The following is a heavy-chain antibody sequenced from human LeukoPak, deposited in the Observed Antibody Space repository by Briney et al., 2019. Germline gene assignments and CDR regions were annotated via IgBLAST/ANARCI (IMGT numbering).Heavy chain of an antibody. CDR3: ARDYLKYYHDSSGPTSLFDY. D-gene: IGHD3-22*01. CDR1: GYTFTSYG. Sequence: GASVKVSCKASGYTFTSYGISWVRQAPGQGLEWMGWISAYKGNTNYAQKLQGRVTMTTDTSTSTAYMELRSLRSDDTAVYYCARDYLKYYHDSSGPTSLFDYWGQGTLVTVSS. V-gene: IGHV1-18*01. J-gene: IGHJ4*02. CDR2: ISAYKGNT.